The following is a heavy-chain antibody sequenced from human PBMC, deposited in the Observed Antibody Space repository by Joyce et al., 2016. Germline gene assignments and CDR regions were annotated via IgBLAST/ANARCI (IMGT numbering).Heavy chain of an antibody. D-gene: IGHD3-16*01. CDR3: ARELGGTRALDR. CDR2: ISISSNNI. CDR1: GFSFRTFS. V-gene: IGHV3-48*02. J-gene: IGHJ4*02. Sequence: EVQLVESGGGFVQPGGSLRLSCSASGFSFRTFSMNWVRQAPGKGLGWLAYISISSNNIHYADSVKGRFTISRDNAQNSVHLQMNSLRDDDTGVYYCARELGGTRALDRWGQGTLVTVSS.